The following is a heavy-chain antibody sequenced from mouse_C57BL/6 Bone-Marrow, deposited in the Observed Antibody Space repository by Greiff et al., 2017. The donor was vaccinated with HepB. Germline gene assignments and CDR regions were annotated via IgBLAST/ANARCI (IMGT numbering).Heavy chain of an antibody. J-gene: IGHJ3*01. CDR2: INPNNGGT. CDR3: ARLGGY. CDR1: GYTFTDYY. Sequence: EVKLQQSGPELVKPGASVKISCKASGYTFTDYYMNWVKQSHGKSLEWIGDINPNNGGTSYNQKFKGKATLTVDKSSSTAYMELRSLTSEDSAVYYCARLGGYWGQGTLVTVSA. V-gene: IGHV1-26*01.